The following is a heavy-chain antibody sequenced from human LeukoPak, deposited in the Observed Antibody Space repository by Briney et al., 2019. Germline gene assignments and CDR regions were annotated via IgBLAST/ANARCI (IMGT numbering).Heavy chain of an antibody. CDR3: ARDLSRLPAGPDY. Sequence: PGGSLRLSCAASGFTFSSYGMHWVRQAPGKGPEWVAVIWYDGSNKYYADSVKGRFTISRDNSKNTLYLQMNSLRAEDTAVYYCARDLSRLPAGPDYWGQGTLVTVSS. CDR2: IWYDGSNK. CDR1: GFTFSSYG. D-gene: IGHD6-25*01. J-gene: IGHJ4*02. V-gene: IGHV3-33*01.